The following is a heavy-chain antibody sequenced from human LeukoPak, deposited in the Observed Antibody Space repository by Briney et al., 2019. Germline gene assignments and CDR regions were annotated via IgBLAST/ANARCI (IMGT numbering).Heavy chain of an antibody. J-gene: IGHJ4*02. CDR1: GFIFSSYG. D-gene: IGHD4-23*01. Sequence: GGSLRLSCAASGFIFSSYGMPWVRQAPGKGLEWVAVISYDGRNKYYADSVKGRFTISRDNSKNTLYLQMNSLRAEDTTVYYCAKDLSGNSFMRYFDYWGQGTLVTVSS. CDR2: ISYDGRNK. V-gene: IGHV3-30*18. CDR3: AKDLSGNSFMRYFDY.